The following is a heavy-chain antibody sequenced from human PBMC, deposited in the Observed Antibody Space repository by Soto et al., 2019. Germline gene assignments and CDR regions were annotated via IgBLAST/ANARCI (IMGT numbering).Heavy chain of an antibody. Sequence: PSETLSLTGTVSGGSISSYYWSWIRQPAGKGLEWIGRIYTSGSTNYNPSLKSRVTMSVDTSKNQFSLKLSSVTAADTAVYYCARSASSTSWGPLDAFDIWGQGTMVT. CDR2: IYTSGST. CDR3: ARSASSTSWGPLDAFDI. CDR1: GGSISSYY. J-gene: IGHJ3*02. V-gene: IGHV4-4*07. D-gene: IGHD2-2*01.